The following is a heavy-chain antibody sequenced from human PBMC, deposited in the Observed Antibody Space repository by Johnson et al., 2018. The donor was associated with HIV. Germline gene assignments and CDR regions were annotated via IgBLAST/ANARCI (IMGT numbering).Heavy chain of an antibody. D-gene: IGHD6-19*01. V-gene: IGHV3-30*02. Sequence: QVQLVESGGGLVKPGGSLRLSCAASGFTLSDFYMSWIRQAPGKGLEWVAFIRYDGSNKYYADSVKGRFTISRDNSKNTLYLQMNSLRAEDTAVYYCAKDRQWGPRDAFDIWGQGTMVTVSS. J-gene: IGHJ3*02. CDR2: IRYDGSNK. CDR3: AKDRQWGPRDAFDI. CDR1: GFTLSDFY.